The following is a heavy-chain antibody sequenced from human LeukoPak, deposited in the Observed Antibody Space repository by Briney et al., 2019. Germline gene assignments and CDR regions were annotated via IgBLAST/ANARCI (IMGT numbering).Heavy chain of an antibody. CDR2: ISGSGGST. CDR3: AIDSSSWYWGFQH. CDR1: GFTFSSYA. Sequence: GGSLRLSCAASGFTFSSYAMSWVRQAPGKGLEWVSAISGSGGSTYYAGSVKGGFTISRDNSKNTLYLQMNSLRAEDTAVYYCAIDSSSWYWGFQHWGQGTLVTVSS. V-gene: IGHV3-23*01. J-gene: IGHJ1*01. D-gene: IGHD6-13*01.